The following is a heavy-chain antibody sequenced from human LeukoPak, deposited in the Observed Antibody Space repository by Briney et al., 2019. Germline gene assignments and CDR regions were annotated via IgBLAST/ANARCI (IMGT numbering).Heavy chain of an antibody. Sequence: SETLSLTCTVSGSSISSSSYYWGWIRQPPGRGLEWIGSIYYSGSTYYNPSLKSRVTISVDTSKNQFSLKLSSVTAADTAVYYCARDYYYGSGSYFWYYYYMDVWGKGTTVTVSS. D-gene: IGHD3-10*01. J-gene: IGHJ6*03. V-gene: IGHV4-39*07. CDR1: GSSISSSSYY. CDR2: IYYSGST. CDR3: ARDYYYGSGSYFWYYYYMDV.